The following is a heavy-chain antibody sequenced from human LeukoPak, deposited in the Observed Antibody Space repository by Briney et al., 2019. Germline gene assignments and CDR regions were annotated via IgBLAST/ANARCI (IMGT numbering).Heavy chain of an antibody. CDR1: GFTFSSYA. J-gene: IGHJ4*02. D-gene: IGHD3-10*01. CDR2: ISGSGGST. CDR3: AKGGKRDPFVY. V-gene: IGHV3-23*01. Sequence: GGSLRLSCAASGFTFSSYAMSWVRQAPGKGLEWVSAISGSGGSTYYADSVMGRFTISRDNSKNTLYLQMNSLRAEDTAVYYCAKGGKRDPFVYWGQGTLVTVSS.